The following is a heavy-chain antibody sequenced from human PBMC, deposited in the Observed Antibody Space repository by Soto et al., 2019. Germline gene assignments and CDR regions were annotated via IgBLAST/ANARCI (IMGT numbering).Heavy chain of an antibody. Sequence: SETLSLTCDVSGDSISSGGYSWNWIRQPPGKGLECIGNIYQSGTTDYNPSLKSRVTISVDRSKNQFSLKLNSVTAADTAVYYCARIPSTYNATCFDPWGQGTLLTVSS. CDR3: ARIPSTYNATCFDP. J-gene: IGHJ5*02. CDR1: GDSISSGGYS. V-gene: IGHV4-30-2*01. CDR2: IYQSGTT. D-gene: IGHD2-2*01.